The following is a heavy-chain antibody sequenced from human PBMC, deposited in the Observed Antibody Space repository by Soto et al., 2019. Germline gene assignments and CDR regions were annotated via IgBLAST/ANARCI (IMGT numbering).Heavy chain of an antibody. CDR1: GYTFTNYA. Sequence: ASVKVSCKASGYTFTNYAVHWVRQAPGQRLEWMGWINSGNGNTKYSQKFQGRVTITRDTSASTAYMEMSSLRSDDTAVYYCARTVRGVFDYWGQGTMVTVSP. CDR3: ARTVRGVFDY. J-gene: IGHJ4*02. D-gene: IGHD3-10*01. V-gene: IGHV1-3*01. CDR2: INSGNGNT.